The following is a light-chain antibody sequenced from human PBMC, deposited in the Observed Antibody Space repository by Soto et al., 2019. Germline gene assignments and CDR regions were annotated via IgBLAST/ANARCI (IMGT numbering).Light chain of an antibody. CDR2: DTS. V-gene: IGKV3-11*01. CDR1: QSVSSY. Sequence: EIVLTQSPATLSLSPGERATLSCGASQSVSSYLAWSQQKPGQAPRLLIYDTSNRATGIPARFSGSGPGTDFTLAISSLESEDFAVYYCHDRSSWPPWFGQGTKVDIK. CDR3: HDRSSWPPW. J-gene: IGKJ1*01.